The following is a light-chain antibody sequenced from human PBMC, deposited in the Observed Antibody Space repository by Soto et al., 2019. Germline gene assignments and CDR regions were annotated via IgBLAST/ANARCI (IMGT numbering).Light chain of an antibody. CDR1: QSVSSSY. Sequence: EIVLTQSPGTLSLSPGERATLSCRASQSVSSSYLAWYQQKPGQAPRLLIYGASSRATGIPDGFSGSGSGPDFTLTISRLEPEDFAVYYCQQYGSSSYTFGQGTKLEIK. CDR3: QQYGSSSYT. V-gene: IGKV3-20*01. CDR2: GAS. J-gene: IGKJ2*01.